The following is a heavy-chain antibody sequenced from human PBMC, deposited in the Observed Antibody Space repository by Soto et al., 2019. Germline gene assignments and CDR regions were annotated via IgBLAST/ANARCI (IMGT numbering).Heavy chain of an antibody. CDR1: GFTFSSYA. CDR3: AKDRGIVVVVAATYYFDY. V-gene: IGHV3-23*01. J-gene: IGHJ4*02. D-gene: IGHD2-15*01. Sequence: GGSLRLSCAASGFTFSSYAMSWVRQAPGKGLEWVSAISGSGGSTYYADSVKGRFTISRDNSKNTLYLQMNSLRAEDTAVYYCAKDRGIVVVVAATYYFDYLGQGTLVTVSS. CDR2: ISGSGGST.